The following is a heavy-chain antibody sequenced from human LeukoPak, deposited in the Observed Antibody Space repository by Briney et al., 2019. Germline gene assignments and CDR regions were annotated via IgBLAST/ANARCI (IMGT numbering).Heavy chain of an antibody. J-gene: IGHJ4*02. D-gene: IGHD3-22*01. Sequence: SVKVSCKASGGTFSSYAISWVRQAPGQGLEWMGGIIPIFGTANYAQKFQGRVTITADESTSTAYMELSSLRSEDTAVYYCAGAYYYDSSGYYKTLDYWGQGTLVTVSS. CDR2: IIPIFGTA. CDR3: AGAYYYDSSGYYKTLDY. CDR1: GGTFSSYA. V-gene: IGHV1-69*13.